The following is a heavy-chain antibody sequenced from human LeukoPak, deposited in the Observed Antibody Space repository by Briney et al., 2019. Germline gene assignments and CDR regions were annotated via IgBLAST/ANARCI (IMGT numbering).Heavy chain of an antibody. CDR3: ARVAGRVWELPPFDY. Sequence: SETLSLTCTVSGGSISSSSYYWGWIRQPPGKGLEWIGSIYYSGSTYYNPSLKSRVTISVDTSKNQFSLKLSSVTAADTAVYYCARVAGRVWELPPFDYWGQGTLVTVSS. J-gene: IGHJ4*02. CDR2: IYYSGST. V-gene: IGHV4-39*07. D-gene: IGHD1-26*01. CDR1: GGSISSSSYY.